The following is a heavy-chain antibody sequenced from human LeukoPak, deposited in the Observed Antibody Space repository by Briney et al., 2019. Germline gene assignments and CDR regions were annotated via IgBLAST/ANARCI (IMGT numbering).Heavy chain of an antibody. Sequence: EASVKVSCKASGGTFSSYAISWVRQAPGQGLEWMGGIIPIFGTANYAQKFQGRVTITADESTSTAYMELSSLRSEDTAVYYCASWYGSSGYYVDYWGQGTLVTVSS. CDR2: IIPIFGTA. V-gene: IGHV1-69*13. CDR3: ASWYGSSGYYVDY. CDR1: GGTFSSYA. J-gene: IGHJ4*02. D-gene: IGHD3-22*01.